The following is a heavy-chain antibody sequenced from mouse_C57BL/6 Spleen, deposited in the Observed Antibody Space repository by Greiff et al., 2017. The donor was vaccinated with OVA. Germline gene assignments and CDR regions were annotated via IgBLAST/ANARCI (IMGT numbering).Heavy chain of an antibody. Sequence: QVQLQQSGAELVRPGTSVKVSCKASGYAFTNYLIEWVKQRPGQGLEWIGVINPGSGGTNYNEKFKGKATLTADKSSSTAYMQLSSLTSEDSAVYFCARGYGSSYDAMDYWGQGTSVTVSS. J-gene: IGHJ4*01. CDR2: INPGSGGT. CDR1: GYAFTNYL. D-gene: IGHD1-1*01. CDR3: ARGYGSSYDAMDY. V-gene: IGHV1-54*01.